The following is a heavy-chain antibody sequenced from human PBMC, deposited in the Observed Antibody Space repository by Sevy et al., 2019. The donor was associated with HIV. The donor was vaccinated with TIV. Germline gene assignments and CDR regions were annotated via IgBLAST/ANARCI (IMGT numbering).Heavy chain of an antibody. CDR3: ARAYYYDSSAYYLDH. D-gene: IGHD3-22*01. J-gene: IGHJ4*02. Sequence: ASVKVSCKASGYTFTAYYVHWVRQAPGQGLEWMGRINPNSGGTNYAQKFQGRVTMTRDTSISTAYMELSGLRYDDTAGYHCARAYYYDSSAYYLDHWGQGTLVTVSS. CDR2: INPNSGGT. V-gene: IGHV1-2*06. CDR1: GYTFTAYY.